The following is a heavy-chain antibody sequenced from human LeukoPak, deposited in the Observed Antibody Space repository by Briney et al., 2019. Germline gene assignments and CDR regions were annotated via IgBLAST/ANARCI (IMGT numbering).Heavy chain of an antibody. CDR3: AKVRVRSSDYYYYYGLDV. CDR2: ISGSVSVGST. V-gene: IGHV3-23*01. CDR1: GFTFSSYG. Sequence: PGGSLRLSCAASGFTFSSYGMHWVRQAPGKGPEWVSGISGSVSVGSTFYADSVKGRFTISRDNSKNTLYLQMNSLRAEDTAVYYCAKVRVRSSDYYYYYGLDVWGQGTTVTVSS. J-gene: IGHJ6*02. D-gene: IGHD6-6*01.